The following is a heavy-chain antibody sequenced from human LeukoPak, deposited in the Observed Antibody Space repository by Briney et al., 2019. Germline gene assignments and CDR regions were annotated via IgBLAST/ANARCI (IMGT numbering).Heavy chain of an antibody. D-gene: IGHD2-15*01. CDR1: GYTFTSYD. J-gene: IGHJ6*02. CDR3: ASMGYCSGGSCYPYYYYGMDV. CDR2: RNPNSGNT. V-gene: IGHV1-8*01. Sequence: ASVKVSCKASGYTFTSYDINWVRQATGQGLEWMGWRNPNSGNTGYAQKFQGRVTMTRNTSISTAYMELSSLRSEDTAVYYCASMGYCSGGSCYPYYYYGMDVWGQGTTVTVSS.